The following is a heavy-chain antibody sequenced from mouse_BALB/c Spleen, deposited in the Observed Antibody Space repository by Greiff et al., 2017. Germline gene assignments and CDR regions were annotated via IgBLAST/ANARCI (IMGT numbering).Heavy chain of an antibody. CDR2: IDPENGDT. J-gene: IGHJ3*01. V-gene: IGHV14-4*02. CDR1: GFNIKDYY. CDR3: NALGYDYDAFAY. D-gene: IGHD2-4*01. Sequence: EVQLQQSGAELVRSGASVKLSCTASGFNIKDYYMHWVKQRPEQGLEWIGWIDPENGDTEYAPKFQGKATMTADTSSNTAYLQLSSLTSEDTAVYYCNALGYDYDAFAYWGQGTLVTVSA.